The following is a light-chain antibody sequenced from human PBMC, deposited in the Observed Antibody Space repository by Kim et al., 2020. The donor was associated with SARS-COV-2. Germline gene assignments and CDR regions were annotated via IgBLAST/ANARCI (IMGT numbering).Light chain of an antibody. CDR3: QTWGTGIVV. CDR1: SGHSSYA. CDR2: VNSDGSH. V-gene: IGLV4-69*01. Sequence: ASVKLTCTLSSGHSSYAIAWHQQQPGKGPRYLMKVNSDGSHSKGDGIPDRFSGSSSGAERFLTISSLQSEDEADYYCQTWGTGIVVFGGGTQLTVL. J-gene: IGLJ2*01.